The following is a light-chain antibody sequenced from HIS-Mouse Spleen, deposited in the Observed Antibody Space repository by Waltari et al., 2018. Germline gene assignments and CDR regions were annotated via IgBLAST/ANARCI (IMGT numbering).Light chain of an antibody. CDR1: ALPKKY. CDR2: EDS. CDR3: YSTDSSGNHRV. J-gene: IGLJ2*01. Sequence: SYELTQPPSVSVSTGQTARIPCPGEALPKKYAYAYQQKSGQAPVLVIYEDSKRPSGIPERFSGSSSGTMATLTISGAQVEDEADYYCYSTDSSGNHRVFGGGTKLTVL. V-gene: IGLV3-10*01.